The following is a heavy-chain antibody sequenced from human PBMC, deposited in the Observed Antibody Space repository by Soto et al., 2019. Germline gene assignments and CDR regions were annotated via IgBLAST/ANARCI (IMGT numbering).Heavy chain of an antibody. V-gene: IGHV1-18*04. J-gene: IGHJ4*02. Sequence: ASVKVSCKASGFTFTGYFMHWVRQAPGQGLEWMGWISAYNGNTNYAQKLQGRVTMTTDTSTSTAYMELRSLRSDDTAVYYCAREASSHSGLFDYWGQGTLVTVSS. CDR2: ISAYNGNT. D-gene: IGHD6-25*01. CDR1: GFTFTGYF. CDR3: AREASSHSGLFDY.